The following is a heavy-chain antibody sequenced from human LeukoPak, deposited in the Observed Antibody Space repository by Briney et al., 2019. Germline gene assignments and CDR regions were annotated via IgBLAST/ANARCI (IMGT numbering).Heavy chain of an antibody. Sequence: GASVKVSCKASGYPFGSYGISWVRQAPGQGLEWMGGNSGYKGNTKYAQKFQGRVTMTTDTSTSTAYMELRSLRSDDTAVYYCARDHGGKVDRYFDLWGRGTLVTVSS. CDR2: NSGYKGNT. V-gene: IGHV1-18*01. CDR1: GYPFGSYG. J-gene: IGHJ2*01. D-gene: IGHD4-23*01. CDR3: ARDHGGKVDRYFDL.